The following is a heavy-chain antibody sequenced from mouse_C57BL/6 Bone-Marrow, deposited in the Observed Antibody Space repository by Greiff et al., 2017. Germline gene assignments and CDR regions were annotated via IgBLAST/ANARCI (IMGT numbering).Heavy chain of an antibody. J-gene: IGHJ4*01. V-gene: IGHV1-63*01. CDR2: IYPGGGYT. CDR3: ARKGRGAMDY. Sequence: VQLQQSGAELVRPGTSVKMSCKASGYTFTNYWIGWAKQRPGHGLEWIGDIYPGGGYTNYTEKFKGKATLTADKSSSIAYMQFSSLTSEDSAIYYCARKGRGAMDYWGQGTSVTVSS. D-gene: IGHD3-3*01. CDR1: GYTFTNYW.